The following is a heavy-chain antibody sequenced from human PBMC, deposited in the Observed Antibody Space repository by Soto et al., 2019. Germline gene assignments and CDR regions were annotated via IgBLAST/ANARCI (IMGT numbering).Heavy chain of an antibody. CDR3: ARGLSVTNTFYYYYAMDV. D-gene: IGHD2-8*01. V-gene: IGHV4-34*01. Sequence: SETLSLTCAVYGGSFSRYFWNWIRQPPGKGLEWIGEINHSGRTNYNPSLKSRVTISVDTSKNQFSLKLSSVTAADTAVYYCARGLSVTNTFYYYYAMDVWGQGTTVTVSS. CDR2: INHSGRT. J-gene: IGHJ6*02. CDR1: GGSFSRYF.